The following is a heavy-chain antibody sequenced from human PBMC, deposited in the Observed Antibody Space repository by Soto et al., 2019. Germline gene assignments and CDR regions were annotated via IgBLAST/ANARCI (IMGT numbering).Heavy chain of an antibody. CDR2: ISAYNGNT. J-gene: IGHJ6*02. Sequence: QVQLVQSGAEVKKPGASVKVSCKASGYTFTSYGISWVRQAPGQGLEWMGWISAYNGNTNYAQKLQGRVTMTTDTSTSTAYMELRSLRSDDTAVYYCARSTMVRGVIDIHYYGMDVWGQGTTVTVSS. V-gene: IGHV1-18*01. CDR1: GYTFTSYG. D-gene: IGHD3-10*01. CDR3: ARSTMVRGVIDIHYYGMDV.